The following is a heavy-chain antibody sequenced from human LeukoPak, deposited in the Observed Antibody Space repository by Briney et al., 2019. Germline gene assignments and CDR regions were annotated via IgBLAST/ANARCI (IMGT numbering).Heavy chain of an antibody. Sequence: PGGSLRLSCAASGFTFSSYSMNWVRQAPGKGLEWVSSISSSSSYIYYADSVKGRFTISRDNAKNSLYLQMNSLRAGDTAVYYCASAGGSGGDVWGKGTTVTVSS. CDR2: ISSSSSYI. CDR3: ASAGGSGGDV. J-gene: IGHJ6*04. CDR1: GFTFSSYS. D-gene: IGHD3-10*01. V-gene: IGHV3-21*01.